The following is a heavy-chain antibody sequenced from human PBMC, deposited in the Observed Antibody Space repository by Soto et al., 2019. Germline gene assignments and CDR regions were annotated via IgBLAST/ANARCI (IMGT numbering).Heavy chain of an antibody. CDR2: INHSGIT. CDR3: ARGWGRIFDY. J-gene: IGHJ4*02. Sequence: QVQLQQWGAGLLKPSETLSLTCAVYGGSFSGYYWNWIRQPPGKGLEWIGEINHSGITNYNPSLKSRVTLSVDTSKNQFSLKLRSVTAAGTAVYYCARGWGRIFDYWGQGTLVTVSS. CDR1: GGSFSGYY. V-gene: IGHV4-34*01. D-gene: IGHD7-27*01.